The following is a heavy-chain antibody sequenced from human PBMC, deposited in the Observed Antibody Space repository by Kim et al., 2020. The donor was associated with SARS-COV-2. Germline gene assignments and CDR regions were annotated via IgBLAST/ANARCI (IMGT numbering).Heavy chain of an antibody. Sequence: GESLKISCKGSGYSFTSYWIGWARQMPGKGLEWMGIIYPGDSDTRYSPSFQGQVTISADKSISTAYLQWGSLKAADTAMYYCARLEYASSGYYWGYYYYGMDVWGQGTTVTVSS. CDR2: IYPGDSDT. J-gene: IGHJ6*02. D-gene: IGHD3-22*01. CDR1: GYSFTSYW. CDR3: ARLEYASSGYYWGYYYYGMDV. V-gene: IGHV5-51*01.